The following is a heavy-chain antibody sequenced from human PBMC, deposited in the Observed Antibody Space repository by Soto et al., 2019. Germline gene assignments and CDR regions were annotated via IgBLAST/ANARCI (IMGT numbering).Heavy chain of an antibody. J-gene: IGHJ6*02. CDR1: VYIFTNYW. CDR2: IYAGDSDT. Sequence: EVQLVQSAAEVRKPGESLKISCKGAVYIFTNYWIGWVRQMPGKGLEWMGIIYAGDSDTRYSPSLQGQVTISAAKSISTAYLPWSTLKAAGTATYYCASLGGGNYYYGMDVWGQGTTVTVSS. D-gene: IGHD1-26*01. CDR3: ASLGGGNYYYGMDV. V-gene: IGHV5-51*03.